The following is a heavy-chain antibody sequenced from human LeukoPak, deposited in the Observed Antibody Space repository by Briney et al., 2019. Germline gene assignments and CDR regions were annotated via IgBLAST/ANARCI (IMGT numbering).Heavy chain of an antibody. CDR1: GYTFTGYY. V-gene: IGHV1-2*02. CDR3: ARNGPATDIAVAGERRNAFDI. CDR2: INPNSGGT. J-gene: IGHJ3*02. Sequence: ASVKVSCKASGYTFTGYYMHWVRQAPGQGLEWMGWINPNSGGTNYAQKFQGRVTMTRDTSISTAYMELSRLRSDDTAVYYCARNGPATDIAVAGERRNAFDIWGQGTMVTVSS. D-gene: IGHD6-19*01.